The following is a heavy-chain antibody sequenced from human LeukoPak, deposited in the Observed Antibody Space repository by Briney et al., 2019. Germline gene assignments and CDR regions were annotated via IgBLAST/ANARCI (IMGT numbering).Heavy chain of an antibody. V-gene: IGHV4-59*11. Sequence: SETLSLTCTVSGGSISSHYWSWIRQPPGKGLEWIGYIYYSGSTNYNPSLKSRVTISVDTSKNQFSLKLSSVTAADTAVYYCASQIAAAGPYGMDVWGQGTTVTVSS. CDR1: GGSISSHY. CDR3: ASQIAAAGPYGMDV. D-gene: IGHD6-13*01. J-gene: IGHJ6*02. CDR2: IYYSGST.